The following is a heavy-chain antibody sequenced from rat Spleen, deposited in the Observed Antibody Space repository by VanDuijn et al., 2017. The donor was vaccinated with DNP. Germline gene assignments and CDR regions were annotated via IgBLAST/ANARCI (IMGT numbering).Heavy chain of an antibody. Sequence: EVQLVESGGGLVQPGRSLKLSCAASGFTFSNYDMAWVRQAPTKGLEWVASISTGGGNTYYRDSVKGRFTISRDNAKSTLYLQMDSLRSEDTATYYCATQGLRIKAFDYWGQGVMVTVSS. CDR3: ATQGLRIKAFDY. CDR1: GFTFSNYD. V-gene: IGHV5-25*01. J-gene: IGHJ2*01. CDR2: ISTGGGNT. D-gene: IGHD1-6*01.